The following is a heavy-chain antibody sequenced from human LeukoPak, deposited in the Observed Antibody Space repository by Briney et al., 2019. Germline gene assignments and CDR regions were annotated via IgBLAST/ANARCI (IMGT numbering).Heavy chain of an antibody. D-gene: IGHD2-2*01. CDR2: ITSSGTYT. CDR1: GXIFSEYD. V-gene: IGHV3-11*03. CDR3: ASKRGYCTSTSCYYSWFDP. Sequence: GRSLRLSCAASGXIFSEYDVSWIRQAPGKGLEWVSYITSSGTYTNYADSVKGRFTISRDNAKNSLYLQMNSLRVEDTAVYYCASKRGYCTSTSCYYSWFDPWGQGTLVTVSS. J-gene: IGHJ5*02.